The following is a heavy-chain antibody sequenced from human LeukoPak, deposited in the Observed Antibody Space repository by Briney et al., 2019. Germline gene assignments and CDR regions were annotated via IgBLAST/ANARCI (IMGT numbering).Heavy chain of an antibody. CDR3: GKTTVGYGSGQKPAWPVDY. D-gene: IGHD6-19*01. CDR1: GFTFGGHA. CDR2: IFGSGGSP. J-gene: IGHJ4*02. V-gene: IGHV3-23*01. Sequence: GGSLRLSCEASGFTFGGHAMYWVRQAPGKGLEWVAGIFGSGGSPHYADPVKGRFTISRDNSRDTVYLQINSLRAEDTAVYYCGKTTVGYGSGQKPAWPVDYWGQGTLVTVSS.